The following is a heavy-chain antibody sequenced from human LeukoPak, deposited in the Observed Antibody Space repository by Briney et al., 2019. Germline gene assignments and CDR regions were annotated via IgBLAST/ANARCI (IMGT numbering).Heavy chain of an antibody. CDR2: ISASAGST. CDR3: GRGYCSSTSCSKSFDY. J-gene: IGHJ4*02. CDR1: GFTFSSYA. D-gene: IGHD2-2*01. V-gene: IGHV3-23*01. Sequence: GGSLRLSCAASGFTFSSYAMSWVRQAPGQGLEWVSAISASAGSTYYADSVKGRFTISRDNSKNTLYLQMNSLRAEDTAVYYCGRGYCSSTSCSKSFDYWGQGTLVTVSS.